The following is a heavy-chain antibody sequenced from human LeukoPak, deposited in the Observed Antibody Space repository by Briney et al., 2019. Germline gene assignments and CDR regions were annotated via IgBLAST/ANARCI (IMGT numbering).Heavy chain of an antibody. D-gene: IGHD3-22*01. V-gene: IGHV1-18*01. Sequence: ASVKVSCKASGYTFSSYGISWVRQAPGQGLEWMGWISAYNGNTNYAQKFQGRVTMTRDTSISTAYMELSRLRSDDTAVYYCARDFYYYDSSGYFDYWGQGTLVTVSS. J-gene: IGHJ4*02. CDR3: ARDFYYYDSSGYFDY. CDR1: GYTFSSYG. CDR2: ISAYNGNT.